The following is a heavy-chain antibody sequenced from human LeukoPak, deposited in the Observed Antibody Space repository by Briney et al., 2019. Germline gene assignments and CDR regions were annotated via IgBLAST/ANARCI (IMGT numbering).Heavy chain of an antibody. J-gene: IGHJ4*02. CDR1: GYTFTGYY. V-gene: IGHV1-2*02. D-gene: IGHD6-19*01. Sequence: GASVKVSCKASGYTFTGYYMHWVRQAPGQGLEWMGWINPNSGDTNYAQKFQGRVTMTRDTSISTAYMELSRLRSDDTAVYYCARGVAVAGTADYWGQGTLVTVSS. CDR3: ARGVAVAGTADY. CDR2: INPNSGDT.